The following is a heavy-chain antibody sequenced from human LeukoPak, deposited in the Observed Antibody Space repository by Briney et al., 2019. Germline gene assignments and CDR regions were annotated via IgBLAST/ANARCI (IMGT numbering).Heavy chain of an antibody. J-gene: IGHJ4*02. CDR2: IYSGGST. Sequence: PGGSLRLSCAASGFILSSNYMSWVRQPPGKGLEWVSVIYSGGSTYYSDSVKGRFTISRDNSKNTLYLQMNSLRAEDTAVYYCAREVTTRDIDLDYWGQGTLVTVSS. CDR1: GFILSSNY. D-gene: IGHD3-22*01. CDR3: AREVTTRDIDLDY. V-gene: IGHV3-66*02.